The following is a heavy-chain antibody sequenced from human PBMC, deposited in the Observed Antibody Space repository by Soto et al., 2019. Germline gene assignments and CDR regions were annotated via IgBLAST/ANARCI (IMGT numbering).Heavy chain of an antibody. D-gene: IGHD3-22*01. CDR2: IYHSGST. V-gene: IGHV4-30-2*01. Sequence: SETLSLTCAVSGGSISSGGYSWSWIRQPPGKGLEWIGYIYHSGSTYCNPSLKSRVTISVDRSKNQFSLKLSSVTAADTAVYYCARERYYYDSSGYYSNAFDIWGQGTMVTVSS. J-gene: IGHJ3*02. CDR3: ARERYYYDSSGYYSNAFDI. CDR1: GGSISSGGYS.